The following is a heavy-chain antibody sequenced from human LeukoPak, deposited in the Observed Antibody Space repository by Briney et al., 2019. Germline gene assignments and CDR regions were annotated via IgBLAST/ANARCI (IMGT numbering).Heavy chain of an antibody. CDR3: ASQDCGWFDP. V-gene: IGHV4-61*02. CDR2: IYISGST. J-gene: IGHJ5*02. Sequence: SQTLSLTCTVSGGSISSGSYYWSWIRQPAGTGLEWIGRIYISGSTNYNPSLKSRVTISVDTSKNQFSLKLSSVTAADTAVYYCASQDCGWFDPWGQGTLVTVSS. D-gene: IGHD2-21*02. CDR1: GGSISSGSYY.